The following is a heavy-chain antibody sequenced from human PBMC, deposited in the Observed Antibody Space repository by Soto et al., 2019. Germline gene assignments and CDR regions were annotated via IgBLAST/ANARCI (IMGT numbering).Heavy chain of an antibody. J-gene: IGHJ4*02. D-gene: IGHD6-13*01. V-gene: IGHV4-39*02. CDR1: GGSISSSSYY. CDR2: IYYSGST. CDR3: ARDPSSPADY. Sequence: SETLSLTCTVSGGSISSSSYYWGWIRQPPGKGLEWIGSIYYSGSTYYNPSLKSRVTISVDTSKNQFSLKLSSVTAADTAVYYCARDPSSPADYWGQGTLVTVSS.